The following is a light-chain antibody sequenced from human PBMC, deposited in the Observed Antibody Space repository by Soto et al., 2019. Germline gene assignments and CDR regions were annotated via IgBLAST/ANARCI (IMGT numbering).Light chain of an antibody. J-gene: IGKJ4*01. CDR1: QSISSY. CDR2: AAS. Sequence: DIQMTQSPSSLSASVGDRVTITCRASQSISSYLNWYQQKPGKAPKLLIYAASNLQSGVPSGFSGNGSGTDFTLTISSLQPEDFATYYCQQSYSTPLTFGGGTKVEIK. V-gene: IGKV1-39*01. CDR3: QQSYSTPLT.